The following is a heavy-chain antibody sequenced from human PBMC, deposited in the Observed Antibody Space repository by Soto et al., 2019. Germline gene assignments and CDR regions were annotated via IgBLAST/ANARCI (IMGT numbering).Heavy chain of an antibody. CDR3: ATHDYGVGMDV. D-gene: IGHD4-17*01. CDR2: INPDSGDT. Sequence: ASVKVSCKASGYTFTGQYMHWVRQAPGQGLEWMGWINPDSGDTKYAQKFQGRVTMTRDTSISTAYLQWSSLKASDTAMYYCATHDYGVGMDVWGQGTTVTVSS. J-gene: IGHJ6*02. CDR1: GYTFTGQY. V-gene: IGHV1-2*02.